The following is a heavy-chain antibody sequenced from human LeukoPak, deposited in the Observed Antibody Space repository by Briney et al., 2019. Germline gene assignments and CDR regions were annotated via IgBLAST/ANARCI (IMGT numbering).Heavy chain of an antibody. Sequence: ASVKVSCKTSGYTFTSYGMHWVRQAPGQGLEWMGWTNAGNGNTKYSQKFQGRVTITRDTSASTAYMELSSLRSEDTAVYYCATLISWGQGTLVTVSS. CDR3: ATLIS. J-gene: IGHJ5*02. CDR2: TNAGNGNT. CDR1: GYTFTSYG. V-gene: IGHV1-3*01.